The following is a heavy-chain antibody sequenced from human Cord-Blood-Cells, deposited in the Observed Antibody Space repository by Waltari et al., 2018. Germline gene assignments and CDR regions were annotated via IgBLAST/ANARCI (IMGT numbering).Heavy chain of an antibody. CDR2: ISSSSSYI. V-gene: IGHV3-21*01. CDR1: GFTFSSYR. D-gene: IGHD4-17*01. CDR3: AREPDYGDYFDY. Sequence: EVQLVESGGGLVKPGGSLRLSCAASGFTFSSYRMNWVRQAPGKGLEWVSSISSSSSYIYYADSVKGRFTISRDNAKNSLYLQMNSLRAEDTAVYYCAREPDYGDYFDYWGQGTLVTVSS. J-gene: IGHJ4*02.